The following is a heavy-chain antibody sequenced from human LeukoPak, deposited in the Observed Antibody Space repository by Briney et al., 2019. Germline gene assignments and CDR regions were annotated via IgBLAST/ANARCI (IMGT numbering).Heavy chain of an antibody. D-gene: IGHD3-10*01. CDR2: IHNSGTT. CDR1: AVPFTGYF. CDR3: ARRYYYNLGSFPFDF. Sequence: SETLSLTCPVLAVPFTGYFWTCIRQSSGEGLDRNREIHNSGTTNYNPSLNSRVTISEDTSKNQFYLNLSSVTAADTAVYYCARRYYYNLGSFPFDFWGQGTLVTVSS. J-gene: IGHJ4*02. V-gene: IGHV4-34*01.